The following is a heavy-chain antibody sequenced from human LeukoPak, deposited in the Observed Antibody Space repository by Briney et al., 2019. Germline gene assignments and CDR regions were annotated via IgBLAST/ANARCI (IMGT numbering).Heavy chain of an antibody. CDR3: ARVVGYYGSGSAYYFDY. CDR1: GFTFSSYW. J-gene: IGHJ4*02. CDR2: IKQDGSEK. Sequence: GGSLRLSCAASGFTFSSYWMSWVRQAPGKGLEWVANIKQDGSEKYYVDSVKGRFTISRDNAKNSLYLQMNSLRAEDTAVYYCARVVGYYGSGSAYYFDYWGQGTLVTVSS. D-gene: IGHD3-10*01. V-gene: IGHV3-7*01.